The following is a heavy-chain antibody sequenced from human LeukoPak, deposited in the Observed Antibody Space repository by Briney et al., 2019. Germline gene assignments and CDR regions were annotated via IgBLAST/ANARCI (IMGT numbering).Heavy chain of an antibody. D-gene: IGHD1-26*01. Sequence: GGSLRLSCVASGFTFSSYATTWVRQAPGKGLEWVSGVSSSGDNIYYAGSVKGRFTISRDNSKNTLYLQMNSLRAEDTAVYYCARRFGLVGPDFDYWGQGTLVTVSS. CDR2: VSSSGDNI. CDR3: ARRFGLVGPDFDY. CDR1: GFTFSSYA. V-gene: IGHV3-23*01. J-gene: IGHJ4*02.